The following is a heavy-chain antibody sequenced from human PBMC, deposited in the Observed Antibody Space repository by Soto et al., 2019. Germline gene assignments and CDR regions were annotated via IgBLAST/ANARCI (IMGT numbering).Heavy chain of an antibody. CDR2: IYYSGST. Sequence: SETLSLTCTVSGGSISSGDYYWSWIRQPPGKGLEWIGYIYYSGSTYYNPSLKSRVTISVDTSKNQFSLKLSSVTAADTAVYYYARVTIFGVVTLLATYGMDVWGQGTTVTVSS. J-gene: IGHJ6*02. CDR1: GGSISSGDYY. D-gene: IGHD3-3*01. V-gene: IGHV4-30-4*01. CDR3: ARVTIFGVVTLLATYGMDV.